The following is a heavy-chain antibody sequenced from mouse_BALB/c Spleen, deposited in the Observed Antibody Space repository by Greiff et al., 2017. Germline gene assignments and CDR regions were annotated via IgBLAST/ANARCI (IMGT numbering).Heavy chain of an antibody. V-gene: IGHV3-2*02. J-gene: IGHJ4*01. CDR3: AREGGLYAMDY. Sequence: VQLKESGPGLVKPSQSLSLTCTVTGYSITSDYAWNWIRQFPGNKLEWMGYISYSGSTSYNPSLKSRISITRDTSKNQFFLQLNSVTTEDTATYYCAREGGLYAMDYWGQGTSVTVSS. CDR2: ISYSGST. CDR1: GYSITSDYA.